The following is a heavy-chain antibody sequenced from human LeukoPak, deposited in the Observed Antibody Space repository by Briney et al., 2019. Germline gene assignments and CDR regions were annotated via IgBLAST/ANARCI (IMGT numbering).Heavy chain of an antibody. Sequence: GGSLRLSCAASGFTFSDYYMSWIRQAPGKGLEWVSYISSSGSTIYYADSVKGRFTISRDNAKNSLYLQMNSLRAEDTAVYYCAKDRVATERYYVDVWGKGTTVTISS. CDR3: AKDRVATERYYVDV. D-gene: IGHD6-13*01. V-gene: IGHV3-11*01. CDR2: ISSSGSTI. J-gene: IGHJ6*03. CDR1: GFTFSDYY.